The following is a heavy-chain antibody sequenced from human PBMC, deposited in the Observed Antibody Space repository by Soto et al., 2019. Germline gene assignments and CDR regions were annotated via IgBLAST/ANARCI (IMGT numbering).Heavy chain of an antibody. CDR2: IYGGGDT. CDR3: ARDTWGWEKGGYPHSNGMIV. CDR1: GFTVSSNY. V-gene: IGHV3-53*02. J-gene: IGHJ6*02. Sequence: EEQLVETGGKLVQPGGSLRLSCVVSGFTVSSNYMSWVRQALGGGLEWVSSIYGGGDTFYADSVKGRFTISKDSSQNTLYLQMSSLKADDSAVYYCARDTWGWEKGGYPHSNGMIVWGQGTTVTVSS. D-gene: IGHD5-12*01.